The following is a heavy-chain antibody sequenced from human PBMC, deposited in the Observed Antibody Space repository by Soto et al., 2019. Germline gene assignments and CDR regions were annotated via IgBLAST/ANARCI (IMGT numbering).Heavy chain of an antibody. V-gene: IGHV3-30*18. CDR3: AKDRITGTKRYYYYYMDV. CDR1: GFTFSSYG. CDR2: ISYDGSNK. D-gene: IGHD1-7*01. J-gene: IGHJ6*03. Sequence: GGSLRLSCAASGFTFSSYGMHWVRQAPGKGLEWVAVISYDGSNKYYADSVKGRFTISRDNSKNTLYLQMNSLRAEDTAVYYCAKDRITGTKRYYYYYMDVWGKGTTVTVSS.